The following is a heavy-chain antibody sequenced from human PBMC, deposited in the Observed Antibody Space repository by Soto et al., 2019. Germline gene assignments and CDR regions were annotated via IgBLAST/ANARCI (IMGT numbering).Heavy chain of an antibody. J-gene: IGHJ5*02. D-gene: IGHD3-3*01. CDR3: ARVRFLEWLSEVNAFDP. Sequence: GASVKVSCKASGYTFTVYYMHCVLQSPLQWLDWMGWINPNSGGTNYAQKFQGRVTMTRDTSISTAYMELSRLRSDDTTVYYCARVRFLEWLSEVNAFDPWGQGTLVTVSS. CDR2: INPNSGGT. V-gene: IGHV1-2*02. CDR1: GYTFTVYY.